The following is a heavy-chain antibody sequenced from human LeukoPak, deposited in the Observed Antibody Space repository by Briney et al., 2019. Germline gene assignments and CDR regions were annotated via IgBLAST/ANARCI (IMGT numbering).Heavy chain of an antibody. CDR3: AKRGSGSRGDFDF. CDR2: IYYSGST. CDR1: VGAISSSSYY. Sequence: SETLSLTCTVSVGAISSSSYYWGWIRQPPGKGLEWIGSIYYSGSTYYNPSLKSRVTISVDTSKNQFSLKLRSVTAADTAVYFCAKRGSGSRGDFDFWGQGTLVTVSS. D-gene: IGHD2-15*01. V-gene: IGHV4-39*01. J-gene: IGHJ4*02.